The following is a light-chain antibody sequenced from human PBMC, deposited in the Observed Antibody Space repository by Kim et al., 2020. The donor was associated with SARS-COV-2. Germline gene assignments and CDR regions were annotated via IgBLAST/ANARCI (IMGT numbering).Light chain of an antibody. CDR2: DVS. J-gene: IGLJ2*01. CDR3: CSYTSSGSFA. Sequence: GQSRSISFTGSGIDIGVYKSVFWYQQFPGKAPNLLIYDVSQLPAGISHRFSGSKSGNTASLTISGLQAEDEAHFYCCSYTSSGSFAFGGGAQLSVL. CDR1: GIDIGVYKS. V-gene: IGLV2-14*03.